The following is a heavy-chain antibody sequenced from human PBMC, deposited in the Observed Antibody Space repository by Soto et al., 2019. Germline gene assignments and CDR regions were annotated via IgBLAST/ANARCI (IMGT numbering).Heavy chain of an antibody. Sequence: TLSLTCTVSGVSISSGGYYWSWIRQHPGQGLVWIGYIYYSGSTYYNPSLKSRVTISVDTSKNEFSLRLSSVTAADTAVYYCARLNGYCISTNCHGYYGMDVWSQGTTVTVSS. CDR1: GVSISSGGYY. D-gene: IGHD2-2*03. CDR3: ARLNGYCISTNCHGYYGMDV. J-gene: IGHJ6*02. CDR2: IYYSGST. V-gene: IGHV4-31*03.